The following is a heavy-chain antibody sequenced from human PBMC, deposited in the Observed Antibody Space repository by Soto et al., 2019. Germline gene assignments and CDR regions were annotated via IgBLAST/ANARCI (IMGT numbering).Heavy chain of an antibody. D-gene: IGHD2-15*01. CDR3: AKLELSGCRCYSGRLVDYFDYYMDV. CDR1: GFTFDTYA. V-gene: IGHV3-23*01. J-gene: IGHJ6*03. Sequence: EVQLLESGGGLVQPGGSLRLSCAASGFTFDTYAMSWVRQAPGKGLEWVSAISGSGAKTYYADSVKGRFTISRDNSKNTLDLKMNRLRAEDTAVYHCAKLELSGCRCYSGRLVDYFDYYMDVWGKGTTVTVSS. CDR2: ISGSGAKT.